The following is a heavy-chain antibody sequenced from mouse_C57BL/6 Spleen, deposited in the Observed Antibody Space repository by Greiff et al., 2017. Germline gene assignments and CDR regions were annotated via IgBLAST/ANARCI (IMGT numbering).Heavy chain of an antibody. CDR1: GYTFTSYW. CDR2: IDPSDSET. V-gene: IGHV1-52*01. CDR3: ARSTVGRGGAMDY. J-gene: IGHJ4*01. D-gene: IGHD4-1*01. Sequence: QVQLQQPGAELVRPGSSVKLSCKASGYTFTSYWMHWVKQRPIQGLEWIGNIDPSDSETHYNQKFKDKATLTVEKSSSTAYMQLSSLTSEDSAVYYCARSTVGRGGAMDYWGQGTSVTVSS.